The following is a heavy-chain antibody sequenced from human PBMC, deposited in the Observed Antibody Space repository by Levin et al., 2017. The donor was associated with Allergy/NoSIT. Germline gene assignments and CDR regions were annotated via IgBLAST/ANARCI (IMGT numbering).Heavy chain of an antibody. CDR2: ITYNGNDQ. CDR3: ARDFGDQVMYYLDY. D-gene: IGHD3-16*01. J-gene: IGHJ4*02. V-gene: IGHV3-30*04. Sequence: QTGESLKISCAASGFRFNTFALHWVRQPPGKGLQWVAAITYNGNDQHYADSVKGRFTISRDNSRNTLYLQMDNVREDDSAVYFCARDFGDQVMYYLDYWGQGSLVTVAS. CDR1: GFRFNTFA.